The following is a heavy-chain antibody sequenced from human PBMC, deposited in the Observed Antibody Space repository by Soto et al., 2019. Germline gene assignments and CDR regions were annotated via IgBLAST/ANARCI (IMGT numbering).Heavy chain of an antibody. CDR1: GFTFSSYA. CDR3: AKAPRSSPDAFDI. CDR2: TTGSGYTT. J-gene: IGHJ3*02. Sequence: GGSLRLSCAASGFTFSSYAMSWVRQAPGKGLEWVSATTGSGYTTYYADSVKGRFTISRDNSKNTLFLQMNSLRPEDAALYYCAKAPRSSPDAFDIWGQGTMVTVSS. D-gene: IGHD2-2*01. V-gene: IGHV3-23*01.